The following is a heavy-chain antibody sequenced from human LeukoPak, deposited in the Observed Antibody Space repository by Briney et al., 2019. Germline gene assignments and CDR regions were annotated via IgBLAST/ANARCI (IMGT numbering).Heavy chain of an antibody. V-gene: IGHV1-24*01. Sequence: ASVKVSCKVSGYTLTELSMHWVRQAPGKGLEWVGGFDPEDGETIYAQKFQGRVTMTEDTSTDTAYMELSSLRSEDTAVYYCATGRDCSSTSCYAEDWYFDLWGRGTLVTVSS. CDR3: ATGRDCSSTSCYAEDWYFDL. D-gene: IGHD2-2*01. J-gene: IGHJ2*01. CDR2: FDPEDGET. CDR1: GYTLTELS.